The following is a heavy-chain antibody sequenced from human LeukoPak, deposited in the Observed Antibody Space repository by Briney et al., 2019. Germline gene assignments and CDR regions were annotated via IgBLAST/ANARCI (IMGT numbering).Heavy chain of an antibody. CDR3: TSFRAMATDY. J-gene: IGHJ4*02. CDR2: ISSSSSYI. V-gene: IGHV3-21*01. D-gene: IGHD5-18*01. Sequence: GGSLRLSCAASGFTFSSYSMNWVRQAPGKGLEWVLSISSSSSYIYYADSVKGRFTISRDNAKNSLYLQMNSLRAEDTAVYYCTSFRAMATDYWGQGTLVTVSS. CDR1: GFTFSSYS.